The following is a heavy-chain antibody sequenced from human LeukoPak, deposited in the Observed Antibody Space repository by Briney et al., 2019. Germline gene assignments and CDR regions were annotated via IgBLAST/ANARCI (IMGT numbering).Heavy chain of an antibody. V-gene: IGHV4-34*01. D-gene: IGHD5-18*01. CDR1: YY. Sequence: YYWXXIRQPPGKGLEWIGEINHSGSTNYNPSLKSRVTISVDTSKNQFSLKLSSVTAADTAVYYCARGYSYDYWGQGTLVTVSS. J-gene: IGHJ4*02. CDR3: ARGYSYDY. CDR2: INHSGST.